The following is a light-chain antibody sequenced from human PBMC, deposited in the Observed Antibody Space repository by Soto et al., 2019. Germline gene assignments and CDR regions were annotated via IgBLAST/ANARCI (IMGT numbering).Light chain of an antibody. CDR2: GAS. CDR3: QQGGGSLWT. Sequence: EIVLTQSPGTLSMSPGERATLSCRASQAVGSCLLAWYQHKPGQAPRLVIYGASSRATGIPDRFSGSGSGTDFTLTISRLEPEDFAVYYCQQGGGSLWTFGQGTKVEIK. CDR1: QAVGSCL. V-gene: IGKV3-20*01. J-gene: IGKJ1*01.